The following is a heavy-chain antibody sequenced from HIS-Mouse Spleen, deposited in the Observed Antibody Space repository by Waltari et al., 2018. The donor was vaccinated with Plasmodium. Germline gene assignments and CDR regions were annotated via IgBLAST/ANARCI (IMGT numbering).Heavy chain of an antibody. CDR2: IDWDDEK. D-gene: IGHD6-6*01. V-gene: IGHV2-70*15. CDR1: GFSLSTSGMC. Sequence: QVTLRESGPALVKPTQTLTLTCTFSGFSLSTSGMCVSWLRQPPGKALEWLARIDWDDEKYYSTTLKTRLTISNDTSKNQVVLTMTNMDPVDTATYYCARTTYSSSSAKYYYYGMDVWGQGTTVTVSS. J-gene: IGHJ6*02. CDR3: ARTTYSSSSAKYYYYGMDV.